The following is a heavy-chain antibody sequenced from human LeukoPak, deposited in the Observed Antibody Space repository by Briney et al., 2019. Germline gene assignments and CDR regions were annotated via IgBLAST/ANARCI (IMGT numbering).Heavy chain of an antibody. CDR2: ISSSSSYI. CDR1: GFTFSDYY. J-gene: IGHJ4*02. Sequence: TGGSLRLSCAASGFTFSDYYMSWVRQAPGKGLEWVSSISSSSSYIYYADSVKGRFTISRDNAKNSLYLQMNSLRAEDTAVYYCAKDRPNFDIFTCSYYFDYWGQGTLVTVSS. V-gene: IGHV3-11*06. D-gene: IGHD3-9*01. CDR3: AKDRPNFDIFTCSYYFDY.